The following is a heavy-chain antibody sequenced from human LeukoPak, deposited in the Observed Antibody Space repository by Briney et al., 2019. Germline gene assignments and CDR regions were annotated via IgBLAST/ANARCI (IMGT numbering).Heavy chain of an antibody. CDR2: IIPIFGTA. CDR1: GGTFSSYA. D-gene: IGHD2-2*01. J-gene: IGHJ6*03. V-gene: IGHV1-69*01. CDR3: AGNTRLRYLMDV. Sequence: ASVKVSCKASGGTFSSYAISWVRQAPGQGLEWMGGIIPIFGTANYAQKFQGRVTITADESTSTAYMELSSLRSEDTAVYYCAGNTRLRYLMDVWGKGTTVTVSS.